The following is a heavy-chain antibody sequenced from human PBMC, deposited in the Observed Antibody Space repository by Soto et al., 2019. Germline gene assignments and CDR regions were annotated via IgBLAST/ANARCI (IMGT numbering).Heavy chain of an antibody. CDR3: AKDIGVVAGYYYYGMDV. CDR2: ISWDGGST. CDR1: GFTFDDYT. Sequence: GGSLRLSCAASGFTFDDYTMHLVRQAPGKRLEWISLISWDGGSTYYADSVKGRFTISRDNSKNSLYLQMNRLRTEDTALYYCAKDIGVVAGYYYYGMDVWGQGTTVTVSS. D-gene: IGHD2-15*01. V-gene: IGHV3-43*01. J-gene: IGHJ6*02.